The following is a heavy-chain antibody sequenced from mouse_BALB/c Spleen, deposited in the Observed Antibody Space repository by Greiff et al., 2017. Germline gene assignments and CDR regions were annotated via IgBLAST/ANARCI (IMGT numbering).Heavy chain of an antibody. V-gene: IGHV14-3*02. D-gene: IGHD2-1*01. CDR1: GFNIKDTY. CDR2: IDPANGNT. CDR3: ARSGGNYVYVMDY. J-gene: IGHJ4*01. Sequence: EVQLQQSGAELVKPGASVKLSCTASGFNIKDTYMHWVKQRPEQGLEWIGRIDPANGNTKYDPKFQGKATITADTSSNTAYLQLSSLTSEDTAVYYCARSGGNYVYVMDYWGQGTSVTVSS.